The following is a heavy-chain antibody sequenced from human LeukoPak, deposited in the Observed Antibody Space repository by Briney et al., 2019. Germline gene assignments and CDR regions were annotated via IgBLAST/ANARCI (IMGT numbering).Heavy chain of an antibody. CDR1: GFTFSNAW. CDR3: ARDISFYGSGSYVY. V-gene: IGHV3-21*01. Sequence: GGSLRLSCAASGFTFSNAWMSWVRQAPGKGLEWVSSISSSSSYIYYADSVKGRFTISRDNAKNSLYLQMNSLRAEDTAVYYCARDISFYGSGSYVYWGQGTLVTVSS. J-gene: IGHJ4*02. D-gene: IGHD3-10*01. CDR2: ISSSSSYI.